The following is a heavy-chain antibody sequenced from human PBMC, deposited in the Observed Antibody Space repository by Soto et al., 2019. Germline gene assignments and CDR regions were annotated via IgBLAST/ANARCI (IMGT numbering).Heavy chain of an antibody. D-gene: IGHD6-25*01. V-gene: IGHV3-23*01. CDR1: GFSFSPYP. Sequence: EVQLLESGGSLVLPGGSLRLSCAASGFSFSPYPMSWVRQAPVKGLEWVSTIGTTGGDTYYPDFVKGRFTISRDDSKNTVYLQMSGLRDEVSAIYYCAKSRVASGRGYFDLWGRGTLVTVSS. CDR2: IGTTGGDT. J-gene: IGHJ2*01. CDR3: AKSRVASGRGYFDL.